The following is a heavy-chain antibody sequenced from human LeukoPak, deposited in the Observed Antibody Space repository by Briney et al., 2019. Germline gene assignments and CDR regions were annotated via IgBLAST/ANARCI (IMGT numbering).Heavy chain of an antibody. V-gene: IGHV3-74*01. J-gene: IGHJ5*02. Sequence: GGSLRFSCAASGFTFSSYWMHWVRQAPGKGLVWVSRINSDGSSTSYADSVKGRFTISRDNAENTLYLQMNSLRAEDTAVYYCARDTAMVFGWFDPWGQGTLVTVSS. CDR1: GFTFSSYW. CDR3: ARDTAMVFGWFDP. CDR2: INSDGSST. D-gene: IGHD5-18*01.